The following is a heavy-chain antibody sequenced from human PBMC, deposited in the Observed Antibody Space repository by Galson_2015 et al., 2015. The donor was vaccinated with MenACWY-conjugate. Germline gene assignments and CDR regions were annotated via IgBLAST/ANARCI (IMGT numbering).Heavy chain of an antibody. CDR1: GFSLRTYAMC. CDR2: IDWRDNK. Sequence: PALVSPTPALTLPCTFSGFSLRTYAMCISWVRQPPGKALEWLARIDWRDNKYYTTSLKTRLTISKDTSTSQVVLTITNVEPVDTATYYCSRIHIVLDATDAFDIWGQGTMVTVSS. V-gene: IGHV2-70*11. J-gene: IGHJ3*02. CDR3: SRIHIVLDATDAFDI. D-gene: IGHD3-22*01.